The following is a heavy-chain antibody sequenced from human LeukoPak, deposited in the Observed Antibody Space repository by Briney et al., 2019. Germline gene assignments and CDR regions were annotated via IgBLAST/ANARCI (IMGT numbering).Heavy chain of an antibody. V-gene: IGHV3-21*01. D-gene: IGHD3-9*01. CDR2: ISSSSSYI. CDR3: SRSPKRGYFDWLPADYFDY. CDR1: GFTFSSYS. Sequence: GGSLRLSCAASGFTFSSYSMNWVRQAPGKGLEWVSSISSSSSYIYYADSVKGRFTISRDNAKNSLYLQMNSLRAEDTAVYYCSRSPKRGYFDWLPADYFDYWGQGTLVTVSP. J-gene: IGHJ4*02.